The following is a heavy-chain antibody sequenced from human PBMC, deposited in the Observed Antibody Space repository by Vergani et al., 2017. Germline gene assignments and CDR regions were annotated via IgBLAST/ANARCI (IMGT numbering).Heavy chain of an antibody. D-gene: IGHD2-2*01. CDR3: ATLGGIVVVPAATDHYYYMDV. CDR2: VSHSGDT. CDR1: GYSISSGNN. J-gene: IGHJ6*03. V-gene: IGHV4-38-2*02. Sequence: QVQLQESGPGLVKPSQTLSLTCSVSGYSISSGNNWGWIRQPPGKGLEWISSVSHSGDTYFNPSLKGRVSISMDTSKNYFFLTLSSVTAADTAMYYCATLGGIVVVPAATDHYYYMDVWGKGTTVTVSS.